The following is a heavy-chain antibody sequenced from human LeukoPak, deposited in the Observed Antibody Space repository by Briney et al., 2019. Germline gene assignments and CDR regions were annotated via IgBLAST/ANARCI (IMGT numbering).Heavy chain of an antibody. J-gene: IGHJ3*02. CDR2: IYYSGST. V-gene: IGHV4-59*01. CDR3: ARDRDGSSWYGTNDAFDI. Sequence: PSETLSLTCTVSGGSIRSYYWSWIRQPPGKGLEWIGYIYYSGSTNYNPSLKSRVTISVDTSKNQLSLKLSSVTAADTAVYYCARDRDGSSWYGTNDAFDIWGQGTMVTVSS. CDR1: GGSIRSYY. D-gene: IGHD6-13*01.